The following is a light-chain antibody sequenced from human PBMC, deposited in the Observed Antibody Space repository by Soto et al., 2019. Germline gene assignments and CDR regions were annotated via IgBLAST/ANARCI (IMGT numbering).Light chain of an antibody. CDR1: QTVSNTY. CDR3: QQYGALPPT. CDR2: GAS. V-gene: IGKV3-20*01. J-gene: IGKJ4*01. Sequence: EIVLTQFPGALSLSPGERVTLSCRASQTVSNTYLAWYQQKSGQAPKFLIYGASNRATGIPDRFSGSGSGTDFTLTIRILEPEDFVVYYCQQYGALPPTFGGGTKVEIK.